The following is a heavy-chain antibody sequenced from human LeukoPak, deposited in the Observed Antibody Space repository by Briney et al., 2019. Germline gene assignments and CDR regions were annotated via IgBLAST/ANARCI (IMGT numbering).Heavy chain of an antibody. CDR2: IYSTGST. D-gene: IGHD3-3*01. CDR3: ARMSYDRTGEGRANLYYYYMAV. CDR1: GGSVSGYY. V-gene: IGHV4-4*07. J-gene: IGHJ6*03. Sequence: SETLSLTCTVSGGSVSGYYCSWIRQPAGKGLEWIGRIYSTGSTDYNASLKSRVTMSVDTSKNQFSLKLSSVTAADTAVYYCARMSYDRTGEGRANLYYYYMAVWGKGTTVTVSS.